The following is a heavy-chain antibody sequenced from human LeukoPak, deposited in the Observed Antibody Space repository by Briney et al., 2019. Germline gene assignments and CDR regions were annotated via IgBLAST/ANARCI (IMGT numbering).Heavy chain of an antibody. J-gene: IGHJ4*02. CDR3: ASQMPYINY. D-gene: IGHD2-2*01. CDR2: ISSSSSYI. Sequence: PVGSLRLSSAASGFTFSSYSMNSVRQAPGQGLEWVSSISSSSSYIYYADSVKGRFTISRDNAKNSLYLQMNSLRAEDSAVYYCASQMPYINYWGQGTLVTVSS. V-gene: IGHV3-21*01. CDR1: GFTFSSYS.